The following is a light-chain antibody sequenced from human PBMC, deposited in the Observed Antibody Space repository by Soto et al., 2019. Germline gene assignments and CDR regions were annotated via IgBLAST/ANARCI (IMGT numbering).Light chain of an antibody. CDR1: QNIGNW. CDR3: QQYNDEPWT. J-gene: IGKJ1*01. V-gene: IGKV1-5*01. Sequence: DIQMTQSPSTLSASVGDRVTITCRASQNIGNWLAWYQQKPGKTRDLLIYDASSLESGVPLRFSGSGSGTEFTLTISSLQTDDSATYYCQQYNDEPWTFGQGTKVEIK. CDR2: DAS.